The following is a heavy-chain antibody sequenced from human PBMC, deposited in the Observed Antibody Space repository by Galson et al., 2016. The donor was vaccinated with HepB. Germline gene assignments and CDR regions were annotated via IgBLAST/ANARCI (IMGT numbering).Heavy chain of an antibody. CDR3: ARCRDTASSALYCDY. CDR2: IYPGDSDT. Sequence: QSGAEVTKPGESLAISCRGSGSSFTSYWIACVRQMPGKGLDWMGIIYPGDSDTRYSPSFQGHVTISVDKSINTAYLQWSSLKASDTALYFCARCRDTASSALYCDYWAQGTLVTVAS. CDR1: GSSFTSYW. D-gene: IGHD1-26*01. J-gene: IGHJ4*02. V-gene: IGHV5-51*01.